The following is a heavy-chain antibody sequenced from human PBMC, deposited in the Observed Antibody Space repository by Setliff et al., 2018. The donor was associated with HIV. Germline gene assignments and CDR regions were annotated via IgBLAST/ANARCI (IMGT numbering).Heavy chain of an antibody. CDR1: GYTFTNYI. CDR2: TNTNTGNP. Sequence: ASVKVSCKASGYTFTNYIMNWVRQAPGQGLEWMGWTNTNTGNPTYAQGFTGRFVFSLDTSVSTAYLQISSLKAEDTAVYYCARVGCSSTTCPWAWYFDLWGRGTLVTSPQ. V-gene: IGHV7-4-1*02. J-gene: IGHJ2*01. D-gene: IGHD2-2*01. CDR3: ARVGCSSTTCPWAWYFDL.